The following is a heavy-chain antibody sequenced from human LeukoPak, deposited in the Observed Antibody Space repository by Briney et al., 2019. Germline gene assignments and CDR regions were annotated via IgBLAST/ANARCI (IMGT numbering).Heavy chain of an antibody. Sequence: TPSETLSLTCAVYGGSFSGYYWSWIRQPPGKGLEWIGVINHSGSTNYNPSLKSRVTISVDTSKNQFSLKLSSVTAADTAVYYCAKGLQWLAIDYWGQGTLVTVSS. V-gene: IGHV4-34*01. D-gene: IGHD6-19*01. CDR3: AKGLQWLAIDY. J-gene: IGHJ4*02. CDR1: GGSFSGYY. CDR2: INHSGST.